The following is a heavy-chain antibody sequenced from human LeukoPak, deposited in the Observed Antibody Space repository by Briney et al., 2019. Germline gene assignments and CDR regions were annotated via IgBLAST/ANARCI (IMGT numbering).Heavy chain of an antibody. CDR3: ARDPTYDILTGYTDY. CDR2: INSDGSST. D-gene: IGHD3-9*01. Sequence: EGSLRLSRAASGFTLSNYWMHWVRQAPGKGLVWVSRINSDGSSTSYADSVKGRFTISRDNAKNTLYLQMNSLRAEDTAVYYCARDPTYDILTGYTDYWGQGTLVTVSS. J-gene: IGHJ4*02. CDR1: GFTLSNYW. V-gene: IGHV3-74*01.